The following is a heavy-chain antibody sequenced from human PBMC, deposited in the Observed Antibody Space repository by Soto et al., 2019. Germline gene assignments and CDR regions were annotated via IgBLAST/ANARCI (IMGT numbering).Heavy chain of an antibody. Sequence: QVQLVQSGAEVKKPGASVKVSCKACGYTFTSYGISWVRQAPGQGLEWMGWISAYNGNTNYAQKLQGRVTMTTDTSTSTAYMELRSLRSDDTAVYYCARDYSITGTRELYYYGMDVWGQGTTVTVSS. D-gene: IGHD1-7*01. CDR3: ARDYSITGTRELYYYGMDV. CDR2: ISAYNGNT. J-gene: IGHJ6*02. V-gene: IGHV1-18*01. CDR1: GYTFTSYG.